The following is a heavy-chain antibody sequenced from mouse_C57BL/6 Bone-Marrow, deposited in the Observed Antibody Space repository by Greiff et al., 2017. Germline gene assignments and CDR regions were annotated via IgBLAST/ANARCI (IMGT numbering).Heavy chain of an antibody. V-gene: IGHV5-12*01. D-gene: IGHD2-13*01. CDR3: ARQPYYGDFAY. J-gene: IGHJ3*01. CDR2: ISNGGGST. Sequence: EVKLMEPGGGLVQPGGSLKLSCAASGFTFSDYYMYWVRQTPEKRLEWVAYISNGGGSTYYPDTVKGRFTLSGDNSKNTPYLQMSRLKSEDTAVYYCARQPYYGDFAYWGQGTLGTVSA. CDR1: GFTFSDYY.